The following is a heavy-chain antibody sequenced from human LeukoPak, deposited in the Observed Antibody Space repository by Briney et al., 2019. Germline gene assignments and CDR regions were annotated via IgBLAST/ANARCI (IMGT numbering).Heavy chain of an antibody. CDR3: ARLGYSYGQGDY. V-gene: IGHV5-51*01. CDR1: GYNFNNYW. Sequence: GESLKISCKASGYNFNNYWIGWVRQMPGKGLEWMGIIWPGDSNTKYSPSLQGQVTISADRSISTASLQWSSLKASDTAMYYCARLGYSYGQGDYWGQGTLVTVPS. D-gene: IGHD5-18*01. CDR2: IWPGDSNT. J-gene: IGHJ4*02.